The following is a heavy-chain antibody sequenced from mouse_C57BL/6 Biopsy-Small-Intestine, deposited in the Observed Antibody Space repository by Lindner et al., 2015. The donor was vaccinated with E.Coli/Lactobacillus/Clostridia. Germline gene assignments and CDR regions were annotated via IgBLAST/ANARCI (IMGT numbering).Heavy chain of an antibody. Sequence: VQLQESGAELAKPGASVKLSCKASGYTFTNYWMHWVKQRPGQGLEWMGYIIPSSGYTKYIQKFKDKATLTADKSSSTAYMQLSSLTYEDSAVYYCARTGNYAYFDFWGQGTTLTVSS. J-gene: IGHJ2*01. CDR2: IIPSSGYT. CDR3: ARTGNYAYFDF. V-gene: IGHV1-7*01. D-gene: IGHD2-1*01. CDR1: GYTFTNYW.